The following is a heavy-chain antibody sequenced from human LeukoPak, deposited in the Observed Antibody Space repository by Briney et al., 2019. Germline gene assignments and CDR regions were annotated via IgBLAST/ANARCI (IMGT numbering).Heavy chain of an antibody. J-gene: IGHJ5*02. CDR3: ARAFHWKYGYNWFDP. D-gene: IGHD1-7*01. V-gene: IGHV4-39*07. CDR1: GGSLSSNSYY. CDR2: IFYSRST. Sequence: SETLSLTCTVSGGSLSSNSYYWGWIRQPPGKGLEWIGTIFYSRSTYYNPSLNSRITISVDTTKNQFSLNLTPVTAADTSVYFCARAFHWKYGYNWFDPWGQGTLVTVSS.